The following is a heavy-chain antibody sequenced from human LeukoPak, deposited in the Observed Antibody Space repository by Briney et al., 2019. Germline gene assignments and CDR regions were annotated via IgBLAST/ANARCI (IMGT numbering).Heavy chain of an antibody. CDR3: ASAGLPMVRGPDY. Sequence: ASVKVSCKASGYTFTGYYMHWVRQAPGQGLEWMGRINPNSGGTNYAQKFQGRVTMTRDTSTSTVYMELSSLRSEDTAVYYCASAGLPMVRGPDYWGQGTLVTVSS. CDR2: INPNSGGT. V-gene: IGHV1-2*06. J-gene: IGHJ4*02. D-gene: IGHD3-10*01. CDR1: GYTFTGYY.